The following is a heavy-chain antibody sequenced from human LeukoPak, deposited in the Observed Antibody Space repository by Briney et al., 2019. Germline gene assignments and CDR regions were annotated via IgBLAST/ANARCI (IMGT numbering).Heavy chain of an antibody. CDR3: ARDGGYQLLYWFDP. J-gene: IGHJ5*02. Sequence: SETLSLTCTVSGGSISSSSSYWGWIRQPPGKGLEWIGTIYYSGSTYYNPSLKSRVTISVDTSKNQFSLKLSSVTAADTAVYYCARDGGYQLLYWFDPWGQGTLVTVSS. CDR1: GGSISSSSSY. D-gene: IGHD2-2*01. CDR2: IYYSGST. V-gene: IGHV4-39*07.